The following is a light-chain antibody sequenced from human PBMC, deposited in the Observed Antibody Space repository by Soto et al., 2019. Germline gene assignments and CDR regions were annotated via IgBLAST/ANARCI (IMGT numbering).Light chain of an antibody. V-gene: IGLV2-8*01. J-gene: IGLJ2*01. Sequence: QSALTQPPSASGSPGQSVTISCTGTSSDVGTYGSVSWYQQYPGKAPKLTIYDVSKRPSGVPDRFSGSKSGSTASLTVSGLQAEDEADYYCSAYAGFNEVLFGGGTKLTVL. CDR2: DVS. CDR1: SSDVGTYGS. CDR3: SAYAGFNEVL.